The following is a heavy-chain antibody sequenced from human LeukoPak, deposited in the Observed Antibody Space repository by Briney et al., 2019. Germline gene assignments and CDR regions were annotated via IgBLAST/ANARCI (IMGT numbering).Heavy chain of an antibody. D-gene: IGHD3-22*01. CDR3: ARDSGHYYYDIEESRHDY. J-gene: IGHJ4*02. CDR2: INPSGGST. Sequence: ASVKVSCKASGYTFTSYYMHWVRQAPGQGLEWMGIINPSGGSTSYAQKFQGRVTMTRDTSTSTVYMELSSLRSEDTAVYYCARDSGHYYYDIEESRHDYWGQGTLVTVSS. CDR1: GYTFTSYY. V-gene: IGHV1-46*01.